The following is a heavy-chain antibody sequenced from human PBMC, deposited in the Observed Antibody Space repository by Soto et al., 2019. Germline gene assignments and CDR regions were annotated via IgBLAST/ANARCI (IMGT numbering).Heavy chain of an antibody. Sequence: ASVKVSCKASGGTFSSYAISWVRQAPGQGLEWMGGIIPIFGTANYAQKFQGRVTITADESTSTAYMELSSLRSEDTAVYYCASYPHSNYSYGSGSYYNYWGQGTLVTVSS. V-gene: IGHV1-69*13. J-gene: IGHJ4*02. CDR2: IIPIFGTA. CDR1: GGTFSSYA. CDR3: ASYPHSNYSYGSGSYYNY. D-gene: IGHD3-10*01.